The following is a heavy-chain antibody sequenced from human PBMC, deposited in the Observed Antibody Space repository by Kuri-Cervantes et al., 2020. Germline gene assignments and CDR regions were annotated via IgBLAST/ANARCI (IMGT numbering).Heavy chain of an antibody. J-gene: IGHJ4*02. CDR3: ATVNWESRFYND. D-gene: IGHD7-27*01. Sequence: GESLKISCAASGFTFSRYAMHWVRQAPGKGLEWVAVIAYDGSDDYYADFVKGRFTVSRDSSKNTLYLEMNSLRVEDTAVYYCATVNWESRFYNDWGQGTLVTVSS. CDR2: IAYDGSDD. CDR1: GFTFSRYA. V-gene: IGHV3-30-3*01.